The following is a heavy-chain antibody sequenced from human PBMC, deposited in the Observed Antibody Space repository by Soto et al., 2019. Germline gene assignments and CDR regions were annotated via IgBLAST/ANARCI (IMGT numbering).Heavy chain of an antibody. CDR3: ASIVVRGATFYYYYGMDV. Sequence: SETLSLTCTVSGGSISSSSYYWGWIRQPPGKGLEWIGSIYYSGSTYYNPSLKSRVTISVDTSKDQFSLKLSSVTAADTAVYYCASIVVRGATFYYYYGMDVWGQGTTVTVSS. CDR1: GGSISSSSYY. CDR2: IYYSGST. J-gene: IGHJ6*02. D-gene: IGHD3-10*02. V-gene: IGHV4-39*01.